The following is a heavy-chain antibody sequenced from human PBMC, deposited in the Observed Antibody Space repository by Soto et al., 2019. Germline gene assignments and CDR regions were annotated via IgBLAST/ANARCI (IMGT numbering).Heavy chain of an antibody. Sequence: SETLSLTCTVSGGSISSYYWSWIRQPPGKGLEWIGYIYYSGSTNYNPSLKSRVTISVDTSKNQFSLKLSSVTAADTAVYYCARGVGYSSPFDYWGQGTLVTVSS. CDR1: GGSISSYY. J-gene: IGHJ4*02. CDR3: ARGVGYSSPFDY. V-gene: IGHV4-59*01. D-gene: IGHD6-19*01. CDR2: IYYSGST.